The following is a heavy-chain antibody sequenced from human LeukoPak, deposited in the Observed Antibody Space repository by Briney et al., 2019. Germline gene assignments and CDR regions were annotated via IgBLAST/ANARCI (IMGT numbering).Heavy chain of an antibody. D-gene: IGHD6-13*01. V-gene: IGHV3-13*01. CDR2: IGTAGDT. Sequence: GGSLRLSCASSGFTFSSYDMHWVRQATGKGLEWVSAIGTAGDTYYPGSVKGRFTISRENAKNYLYLQMNSLRAGDTAVYYCARAPIGSSWYGASYYYYGMDVWGQGTTVTVSS. CDR1: GFTFSSYD. CDR3: ARAPIGSSWYGASYYYYGMDV. J-gene: IGHJ6*02.